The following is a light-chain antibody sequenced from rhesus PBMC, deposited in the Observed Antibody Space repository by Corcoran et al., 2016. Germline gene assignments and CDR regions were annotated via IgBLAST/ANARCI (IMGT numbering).Light chain of an antibody. CDR1: QGISNY. CDR2: YAS. J-gene: IGKJ1*01. CDR3: QQHNSYPPT. Sequence: DIQMTQSPSYLSASVGDTVTITWRASQGISNYLAWYQQKPGKAPKPLIDYASTLESGVPSRYSGGGSGTAFTLTISILQPEDFAVYYCQQHNSYPPTFGQGTKVEI. V-gene: IGKV1S14*01.